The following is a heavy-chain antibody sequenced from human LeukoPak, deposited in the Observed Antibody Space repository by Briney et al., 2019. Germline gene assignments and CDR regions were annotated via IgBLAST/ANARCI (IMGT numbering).Heavy chain of an antibody. Sequence: ASVKVSCKASGCTFTGYYMHWVRQAPGRGLEWMGWINPNSGGTNYAQKFQGRVTMTRDTSISTAYMELSRLRSDDTAVYYCARYHAYCGCDCYSGFDYWGQGTLVTVSS. J-gene: IGHJ4*02. CDR3: ARYHAYCGCDCYSGFDY. D-gene: IGHD2-21*01. V-gene: IGHV1-2*02. CDR1: GCTFTGYY. CDR2: INPNSGGT.